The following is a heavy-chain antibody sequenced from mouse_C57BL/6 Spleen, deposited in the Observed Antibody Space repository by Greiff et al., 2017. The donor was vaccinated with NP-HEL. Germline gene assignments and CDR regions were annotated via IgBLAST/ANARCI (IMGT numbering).Heavy chain of an antibody. CDR2: INPSTGGT. Sequence: VQLQQSGPELVKPGASVKISCKASGYSFTGYYMNWVKQSPEKSLEWIGEINPSTGGTTYNQKFKAKATLTVDKSSSTAYMQLKSLTSEDSAVYYCARSGYYYGSSYVGNYFDYWGQGTTLTVSS. J-gene: IGHJ2*01. CDR1: GYSFTGYY. D-gene: IGHD1-1*01. V-gene: IGHV1-42*01. CDR3: ARSGYYYGSSYVGNYFDY.